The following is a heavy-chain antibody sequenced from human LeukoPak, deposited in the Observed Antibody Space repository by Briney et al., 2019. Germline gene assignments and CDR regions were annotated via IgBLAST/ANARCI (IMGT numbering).Heavy chain of an antibody. Sequence: GGSLRLSCAASGFTFSSYTMSWVRQAPGKGLEWVSAISGSGGSTYYADSVKGRFTVSRDNSKNTLYLQMNSLRVEDTAVYYCGRDPNGDYFGAFDMWGQGTSVTVSS. CDR1: GFTFSSYT. D-gene: IGHD4-17*01. CDR3: GRDPNGDYFGAFDM. CDR2: ISGSGGST. V-gene: IGHV3-23*01. J-gene: IGHJ3*02.